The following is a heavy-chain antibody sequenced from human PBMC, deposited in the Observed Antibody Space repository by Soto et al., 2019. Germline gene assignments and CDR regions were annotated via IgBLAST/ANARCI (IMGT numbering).Heavy chain of an antibody. Sequence: EVQLVESGGGLVKPGESLRLSCAASGFTLSGYTMTWVRQAPEKGLEWVASISDSTTYYADSVKGRFTISRDNAKNSVFLQMSILRAQDTAVYYCARDTSRSLDYWGQGTLVIVSS. CDR1: GFTLSGYT. CDR2: ISDSTT. V-gene: IGHV3-21*01. CDR3: ARDTSRSLDY. D-gene: IGHD2-2*01. J-gene: IGHJ4*02.